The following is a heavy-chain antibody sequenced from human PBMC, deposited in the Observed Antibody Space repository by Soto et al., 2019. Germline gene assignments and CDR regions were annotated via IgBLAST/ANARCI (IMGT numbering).Heavy chain of an antibody. D-gene: IGHD6-6*01. Sequence: PGGSRRLSCAASGFTFSSYAMSWVRQAPGKGLEWVSAISGSGGSTYYADSVKGRFTISRDNSKNTLYLQMNSLKAEDTAVYYCAKGGSSPYYYCGMDVWGQGTTVTVSS. V-gene: IGHV3-23*01. CDR3: AKGGSSPYYYCGMDV. J-gene: IGHJ6*02. CDR2: ISGSGGST. CDR1: GFTFSSYA.